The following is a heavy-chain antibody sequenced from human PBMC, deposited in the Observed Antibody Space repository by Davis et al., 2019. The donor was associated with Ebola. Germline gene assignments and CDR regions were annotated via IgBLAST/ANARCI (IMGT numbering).Heavy chain of an antibody. CDR3: VKDSSNIWFDI. D-gene: IGHD2/OR15-2a*01. Sequence: GESLKISCAASGYIFSDNNMNWVRQAPGKGLEWVSSISSSSDHIYYADSVKGRFTISRDNSRGTLYLQMNSLRVEDSAIYYCVKDSSNIWFDIWGQGTLVTVSS. CDR2: ISSSSDHI. J-gene: IGHJ3*02. V-gene: IGHV3-21*04. CDR1: GYIFSDNN.